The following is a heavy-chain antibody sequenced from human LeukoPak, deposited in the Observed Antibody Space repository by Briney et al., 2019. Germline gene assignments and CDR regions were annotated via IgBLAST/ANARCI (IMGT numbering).Heavy chain of an antibody. J-gene: IGHJ4*02. V-gene: IGHV1-2*06. Sequence: GASVKVSCKASGYTFTGYYIHWVRQAPGQGLEWMGRINPNSGGTNYAQKFQGRVTMTRDTSISTAYMELSRLRSDDTAVYYCARDIVGIGYYDSSGHEDHWGQGSLVTVSS. CDR2: INPNSGGT. CDR1: GYTFTGYY. D-gene: IGHD3-22*01. CDR3: ARDIVGIGYYDSSGHEDH.